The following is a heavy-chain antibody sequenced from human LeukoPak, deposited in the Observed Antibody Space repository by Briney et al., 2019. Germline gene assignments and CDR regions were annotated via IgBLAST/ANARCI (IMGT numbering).Heavy chain of an antibody. J-gene: IGHJ6*02. D-gene: IGHD2-2*01. V-gene: IGHV4-59*08. Sequence: PSETLSLTCTVSGGSISSYYWSWIRQPPGKGLEWIGYIYYSGSTNYNPSLKSRVTISVDTSKNQFTLKLSSVTAADTAVYYCASLKTVPAATTYYYYGMDVWGQGTTVTVSS. CDR1: GGSISSYY. CDR3: ASLKTVPAATTYYYYGMDV. CDR2: IYYSGST.